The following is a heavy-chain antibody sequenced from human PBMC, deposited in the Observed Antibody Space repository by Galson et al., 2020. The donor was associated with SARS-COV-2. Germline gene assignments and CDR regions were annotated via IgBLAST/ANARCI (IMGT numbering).Heavy chain of an antibody. D-gene: IGHD2-2*01. V-gene: IGHV3-23*01. CDR2: ISNSGGST. CDR3: AKDLSPRQLPDATRDY. J-gene: IGHJ4*02. Sequence: GGSLRLSCEASGFSFSTYAMSWVRQAPGKGLEWVSGISNSGGSTYYADSVKGRFTISRDNSKSTLYLQINSLRAEDTAVYYCAKDLSPRQLPDATRDYWGQGSLVTVSS. CDR1: GFSFSTYA.